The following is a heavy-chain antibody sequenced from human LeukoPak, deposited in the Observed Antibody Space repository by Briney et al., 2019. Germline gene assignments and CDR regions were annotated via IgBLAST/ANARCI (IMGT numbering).Heavy chain of an antibody. CDR2: ICGSVVIT. J-gene: IGHJ4*02. CDR1: VVTLISDA. Sequence: GGALRLSCVASVVTLISDAMCSVCQAPGRGLERVSGICGSVVITYSADSVKSRCSTSRDNSKSTRCVQINSLGTEDTAAYYCAKGSYFVSSGSFYFDYWGQGTLVTVSS. CDR3: AKGSYFVSSGSFYFDY. V-gene: IGHV3-23*01. D-gene: IGHD3-22*01.